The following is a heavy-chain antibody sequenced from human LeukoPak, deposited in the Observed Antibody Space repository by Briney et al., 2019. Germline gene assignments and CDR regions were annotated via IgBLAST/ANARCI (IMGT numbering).Heavy chain of an antibody. CDR3: ARGLGSSSDYGMDV. CDR1: GGSISSGGYY. J-gene: IGHJ6*02. V-gene: IGHV4-31*03. D-gene: IGHD6-13*01. CDR2: IYYSGST. Sequence: SETLSLTCTVSGGSISSGGYYWSWIRQHPGKGLEWIGYIYYSGSTYYNPSLKSRVTISVDTSKNQFSLKLSSVTAADTAVYYCARGLGSSSDYGMDVWGQGTTVTVSS.